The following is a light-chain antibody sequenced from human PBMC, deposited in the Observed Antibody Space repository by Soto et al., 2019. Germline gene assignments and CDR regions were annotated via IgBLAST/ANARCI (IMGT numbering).Light chain of an antibody. J-gene: IGKJ5*01. CDR1: QTISSW. V-gene: IGKV1-5*03. CDR3: LQHNSYPPT. CDR2: KAS. Sequence: DIQMTQSPSTLSGSVGDRVTITCRASQTISSWLAWYQQKPGKAPKLLIYKASTLKSGVPSRFSGSGSGTEFTLTISSLQPEDFATYYCLQHNSYPPTFGQGTRLEI.